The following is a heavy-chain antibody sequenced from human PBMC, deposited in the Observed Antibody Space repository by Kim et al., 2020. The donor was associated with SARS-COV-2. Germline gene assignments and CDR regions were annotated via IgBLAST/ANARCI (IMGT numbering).Heavy chain of an antibody. Sequence: SETLSLTCAVYGGSFSGYYWSWIRQPPGKGLEWIGEINHSGSTNYNPSLKSRVTISVDTSKNQFSLKLSSVTAADTAVYYCARDRYYGSGSYDYWGQGT. CDR3: ARDRYYGSGSYDY. CDR2: INHSGST. V-gene: IGHV4-34*01. D-gene: IGHD3-10*01. CDR1: GGSFSGYY. J-gene: IGHJ4*02.